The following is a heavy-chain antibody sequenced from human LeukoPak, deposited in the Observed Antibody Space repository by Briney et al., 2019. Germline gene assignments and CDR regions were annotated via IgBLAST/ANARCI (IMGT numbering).Heavy chain of an antibody. V-gene: IGHV4-59*01. CDR2: VYDSGST. J-gene: IGHJ3*02. Sequence: SETLSLTCTASGGSINSYYWNWIRQPPGKGLEWIRCVYDSGSTKYNPSLKSRVTISVDTSKNQLSLKMSSVTAADTAVYYCARDAVATGIGAFDIWGQGTMVTVSS. D-gene: IGHD5-12*01. CDR3: ARDAVATGIGAFDI. CDR1: GGSINSYY.